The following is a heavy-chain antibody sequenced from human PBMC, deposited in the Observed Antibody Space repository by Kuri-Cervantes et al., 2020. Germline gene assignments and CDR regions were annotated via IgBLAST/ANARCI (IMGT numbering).Heavy chain of an antibody. CDR1: DDSISGSSYY. D-gene: IGHD3-10*01. CDR3: ARTHYYGSGSYTQRDY. CDR2: IYHSGST. Sequence: SETLSLTCTVSDDSISGSSYYWGWIRQPPGKGLEWIGSIYHSGSTYYNPSLKSRVTISVDTSKNQFSLKLSSVTAADTAVYYCARTHYYGSGSYTQRDYWGQGTLVTVSS. J-gene: IGHJ4*02. V-gene: IGHV4-39*07.